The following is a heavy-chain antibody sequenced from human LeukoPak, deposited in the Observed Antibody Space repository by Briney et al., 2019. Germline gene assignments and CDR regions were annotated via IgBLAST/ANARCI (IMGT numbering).Heavy chain of an antibody. Sequence: GGSLRLSCAASGFIFSSYGMEWVRQAPGKGLEWVAFIRYDGSNKYYADSVKGRFTISRDNSKNTLYLQMNSLRGEDTAVYYCTRDRSRAEDDWGQGTLVTVSS. D-gene: IGHD1-14*01. CDR1: GFIFSSYG. CDR2: IRYDGSNK. CDR3: TRDRSRAEDD. V-gene: IGHV3-30*02. J-gene: IGHJ4*02.